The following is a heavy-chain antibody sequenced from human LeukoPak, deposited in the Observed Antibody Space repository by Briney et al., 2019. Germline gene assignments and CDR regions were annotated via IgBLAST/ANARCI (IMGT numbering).Heavy chain of an antibody. Sequence: PGGSLRLSCAAPGFTFSSYGMHWVRQAPGKGLEWVAFIRYDGSNKYYADSVKGRFTISRDNSKNTLYLQMNSLRAEDTAVYYCAKGSYYYDSSGYYPFDYWGQGTLVTVSS. J-gene: IGHJ4*02. CDR2: IRYDGSNK. V-gene: IGHV3-30*02. CDR1: GFTFSSYG. D-gene: IGHD3-22*01. CDR3: AKGSYYYDSSGYYPFDY.